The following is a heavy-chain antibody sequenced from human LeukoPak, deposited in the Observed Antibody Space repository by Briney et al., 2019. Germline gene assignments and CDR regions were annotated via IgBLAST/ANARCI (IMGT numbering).Heavy chain of an antibody. CDR3: ARERYCSSTSCPGDWFDP. CDR2: IIPIFGTA. J-gene: IGHJ5*02. D-gene: IGHD2-2*01. V-gene: IGHV1-69*13. CDR1: GYIFTNYG. Sequence: ASVRVSCKTSGYIFTNYGVSWVRQAPGQGLEWMGGIIPIFGTANYAQKFQGRVTITADESTSTAYMELSSLRSEDTAVYYCARERYCSSTSCPGDWFDPWGQGTLVTVSS.